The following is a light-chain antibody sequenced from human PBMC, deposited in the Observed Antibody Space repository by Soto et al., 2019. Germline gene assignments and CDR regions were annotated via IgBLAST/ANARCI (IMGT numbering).Light chain of an antibody. J-gene: IGKJ5*01. CDR3: QQRSSWIT. V-gene: IGKV3-11*01. CDR1: PSVSNS. CDR2: DAS. Sequence: ESVLTQSPATLSLSPGERATLSCRASPSVSNSLAWYQHKPGQAPRLLIYDASNRATGVPTRFSGSGSGTDFTLTISSLEPEDFAVYYCQQRSSWITFGQGTRLEIK.